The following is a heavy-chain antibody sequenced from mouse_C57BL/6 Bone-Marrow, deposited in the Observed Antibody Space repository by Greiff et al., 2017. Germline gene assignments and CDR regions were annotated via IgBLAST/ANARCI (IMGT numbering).Heavy chain of an antibody. CDR1: GYTFTSYW. V-gene: IGHV1-69*01. D-gene: IGHD2-3*01. CDR3: ASGGYYPFAY. CDR2: IDPSDSST. Sequence: QVQLQQPGAELVMPGASVKLSCKASGYTFTSYWMHWVKQRPGQGLEWIGEIDPSDSSTNYNQKFKGKSTLTVDKSSSTAYMQLSSLTSEDSAVYYCASGGYYPFAYWGQETLVTVSA. J-gene: IGHJ3*01.